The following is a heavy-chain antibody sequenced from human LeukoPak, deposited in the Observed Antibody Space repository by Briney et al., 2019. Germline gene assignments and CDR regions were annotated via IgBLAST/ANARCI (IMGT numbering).Heavy chain of an antibody. CDR3: ARSRYSSSWYGSYYYYYYMDV. CDR1: GGTFSRYA. Sequence: SVKVSCKASGGTFSRYAIRWVRQAPGQGLEWMGGIIPIFGTANYAQKFQGRVTITADESTSTAYMELSSLRSEDTAVYYCARSRYSSSWYGSYYYYYYMDVWGKGTTVTISS. J-gene: IGHJ6*03. D-gene: IGHD6-13*01. CDR2: IIPIFGTA. V-gene: IGHV1-69*13.